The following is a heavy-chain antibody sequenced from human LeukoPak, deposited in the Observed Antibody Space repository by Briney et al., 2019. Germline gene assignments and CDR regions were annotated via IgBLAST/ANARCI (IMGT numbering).Heavy chain of an antibody. J-gene: IGHJ5*02. Sequence: SGTLSLTCAVYGGSFSGYYWSWIRQPPGKGLEWIGEINHSGSTNYNPSLKSRVTISVDTSKNQFSLKLSSVTAADTAVYYCARRWGIAVPRAWFDPWGQGTLVTVSS. D-gene: IGHD6-19*01. CDR3: ARRWGIAVPRAWFDP. CDR2: INHSGST. V-gene: IGHV4-34*01. CDR1: GGSFSGYY.